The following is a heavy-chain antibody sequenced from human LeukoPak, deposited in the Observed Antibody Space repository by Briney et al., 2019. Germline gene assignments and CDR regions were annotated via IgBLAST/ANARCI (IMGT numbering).Heavy chain of an antibody. CDR1: GFTFSSYG. D-gene: IGHD6-13*01. Sequence: GGSLRLSCAASGFTFSSYGMHWVRQAPGKGLEWVAVISYDGSNKYYADSVKGRFTISRDNSKNTLYLQMNSLRAEDTAVYYCANRDAAAAGGNYYYYYYMDVWGKGTTVTVSS. CDR2: ISYDGSNK. J-gene: IGHJ6*03. CDR3: ANRDAAAAGGNYYYYYYMDV. V-gene: IGHV3-30*18.